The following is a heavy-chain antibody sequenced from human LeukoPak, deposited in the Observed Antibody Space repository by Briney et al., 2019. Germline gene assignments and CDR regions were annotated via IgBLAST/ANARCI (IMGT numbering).Heavy chain of an antibody. CDR3: ARGLGFSYGDLRDY. J-gene: IGHJ4*02. CDR1: GYTFTGYY. CDR2: INPNSGGT. V-gene: IGHV1-2*02. D-gene: IGHD4-17*01. Sequence: ASVKVSCKASGYTFTGYYMHWVRQAPGQGLEWMGWINPNSGGTNYAQKFQGRVTMTRDTSISTAYMELSRLRSDDTAVYYCARGLGFSYGDLRDYWGQGTLVTVSS.